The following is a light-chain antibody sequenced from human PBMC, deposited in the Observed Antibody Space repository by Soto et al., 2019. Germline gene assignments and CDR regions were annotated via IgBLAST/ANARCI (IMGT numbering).Light chain of an antibody. Sequence: EIVLTHSPATLSSSPGEIATLSCRASQSVSSYLAWYQQKPGQAPRLLIYDASNRANGITARFSGSGSGTDVTITIGSLALEDFVVYDCQQRSNWPRWPFGRGTKVELK. CDR1: QSVSSY. CDR3: QQRSNWPRWP. CDR2: DAS. V-gene: IGKV3-11*01. J-gene: IGKJ1*01.